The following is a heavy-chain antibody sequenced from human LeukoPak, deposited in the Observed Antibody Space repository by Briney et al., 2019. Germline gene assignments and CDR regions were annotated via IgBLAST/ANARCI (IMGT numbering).Heavy chain of an antibody. Sequence: GASVKVSCKASGYTFTGYYMHWVRQAPGQGLEWMGWINPNSGGTNYAQKFQGRVTMTRDTSISTAYMELSRLRSDDTAVYYCARGLSSGYSPGAFDIWGQGTMVTVSS. D-gene: IGHD3-22*01. V-gene: IGHV1-2*02. CDR1: GYTFTGYY. J-gene: IGHJ3*02. CDR2: INPNSGGT. CDR3: ARGLSSGYSPGAFDI.